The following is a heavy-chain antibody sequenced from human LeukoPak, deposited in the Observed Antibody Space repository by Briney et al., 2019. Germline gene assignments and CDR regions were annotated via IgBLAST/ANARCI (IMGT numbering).Heavy chain of an antibody. V-gene: IGHV1-69*05. CDR1: GGTFSSYA. CDR3: ARRGGYCSSTSCYTGIIRGWFDP. D-gene: IGHD2-2*02. J-gene: IGHJ5*02. CDR2: IIPIFGTA. Sequence: GSSVKVSCKASGGTFSSYAISWVRQAPGQGLEWMGGIIPIFGTANYAQKFQGRVTITTHESTSTAYMELSSLRSEDTAVYYCARRGGYCSSTSCYTGIIRGWFDPWGQGTLVTVSS.